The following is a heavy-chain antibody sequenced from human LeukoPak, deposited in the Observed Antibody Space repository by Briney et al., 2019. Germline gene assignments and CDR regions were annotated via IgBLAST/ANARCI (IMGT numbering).Heavy chain of an antibody. Sequence: SETLSLTCTVSGGSVSNYYWSWTRQSPGKGLEWIGYIYYTETSYNPSLKSRVTISADTSKNQFSLKLYSVTAADTAVYYCATRKLGNDYWGQGTLVTVSS. V-gene: IGHV4-59*02. D-gene: IGHD7-27*01. CDR2: IYYTET. J-gene: IGHJ4*02. CDR3: ATRKLGNDY. CDR1: GGSVSNYY.